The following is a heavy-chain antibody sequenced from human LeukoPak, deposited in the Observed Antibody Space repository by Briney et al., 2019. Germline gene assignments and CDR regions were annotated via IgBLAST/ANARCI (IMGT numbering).Heavy chain of an antibody. Sequence: GGSLRLSCAASGFTFSSYEMNWVRQAPGKGLEWVSYISSSGSTIYYADSVKGRFTISRDNSKNSLYLQMNSLRTEDTALYYCAKGAHIAVAGGVDYWGQGTLVTVSS. CDR2: ISSSGSTI. V-gene: IGHV3-48*03. CDR1: GFTFSSYE. D-gene: IGHD6-19*01. J-gene: IGHJ4*02. CDR3: AKGAHIAVAGGVDY.